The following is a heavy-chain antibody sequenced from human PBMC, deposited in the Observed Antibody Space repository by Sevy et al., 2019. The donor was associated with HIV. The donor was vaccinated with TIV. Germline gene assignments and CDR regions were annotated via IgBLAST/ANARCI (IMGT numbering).Heavy chain of an antibody. J-gene: IGHJ3*02. CDR3: TGKGANDAFDI. D-gene: IGHD3-10*01. CDR1: GFTFDDYA. V-gene: IGHV3-9*01. CDR2: ISGNSGRI. Sequence: GGSLRLSCAASGFTFDDYAMHWVRQGPGEGLEWVSGISGNSGRIGYADSVKGRFTISRDNPKNSLYLQMNSLRAEDRALYYCTGKGANDAFDIWGQRTMVTVSS.